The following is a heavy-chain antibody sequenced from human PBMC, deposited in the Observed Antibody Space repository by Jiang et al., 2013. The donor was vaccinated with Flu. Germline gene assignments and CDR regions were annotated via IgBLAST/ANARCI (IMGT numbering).Heavy chain of an antibody. Sequence: KPTQTLTLTCSFSGFSLATRGVGVGWIRQPPGKALEWLALIYWDDDKRYSPSLTNRINVNKDISKNQVVLTLTNLGPVDTGTYYCAHFDSHGQFGDGYDVWGQGTNVTVXS. CDR1: GFSLATRGVG. CDR3: AHFDSHGQFGDGYDV. J-gene: IGHJ3*01. D-gene: IGHD3-16*01. CDR2: IYWDDDK. V-gene: IGHV2-5*02.